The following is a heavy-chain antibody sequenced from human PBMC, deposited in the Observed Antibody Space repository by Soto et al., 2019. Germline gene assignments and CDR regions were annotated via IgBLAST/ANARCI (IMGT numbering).Heavy chain of an antibody. D-gene: IGHD1-20*01. CDR2: ISYDGSKK. Sequence: QVQLVESGGGVVQPGRSLRLSCAASGFAFSNYGIHWVRQAPGKGLQWVAFISYDGSKKYYADSVKGRFTISRDNSKNTLYLHMNSLRADDTAVYYCAKGRYVSYFDHWGQGTLVTVSS. CDR3: AKGRYVSYFDH. V-gene: IGHV3-30*18. CDR1: GFAFSNYG. J-gene: IGHJ4*02.